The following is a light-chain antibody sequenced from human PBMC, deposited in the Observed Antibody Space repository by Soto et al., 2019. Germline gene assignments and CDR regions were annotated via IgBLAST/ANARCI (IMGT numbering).Light chain of an antibody. CDR3: QQYDTSPWT. Sequence: EIVLTQSPATLSLSPGERATLSCRASQSVSSYLAWYQQKPGQAPRLLIYGASSRATGIPDRFSGSGSETDFTLTITRLEPEDFAVYYCQQYDTSPWTFGQGTKVDIK. CDR2: GAS. J-gene: IGKJ1*01. V-gene: IGKV3-20*01. CDR1: QSVSSY.